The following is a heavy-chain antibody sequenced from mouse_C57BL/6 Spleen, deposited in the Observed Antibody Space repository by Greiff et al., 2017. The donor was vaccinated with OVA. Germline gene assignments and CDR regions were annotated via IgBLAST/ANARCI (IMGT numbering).Heavy chain of an antibody. D-gene: IGHD2-4*01. Sequence: VHLVESGPELVKPGASVKISCKASGYAFSSSWMNWVKQSPGKGLEWIGRIYPGDGDTNYNGKFKGKTTLTADKSSSTAYMQLSSLPSEDSAVYFCSRSLNYDYYAYLDYWGQGTTLTVSS. CDR3: SRSLNYDYYAYLDY. CDR2: IYPGDGDT. J-gene: IGHJ2*01. V-gene: IGHV1-82*01. CDR1: GYAFSSSW.